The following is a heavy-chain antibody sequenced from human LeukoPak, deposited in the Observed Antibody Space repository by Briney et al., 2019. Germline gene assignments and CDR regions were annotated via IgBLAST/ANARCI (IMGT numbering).Heavy chain of an antibody. J-gene: IGHJ4*02. CDR3: ARGPSQWELPNYFDY. CDR1: GYRFTSYW. CDR2: IYPGDPDT. V-gene: IGHV5-51*01. D-gene: IGHD1-26*01. Sequence: GGPLQISCQGSGYRFTSYWIGWVRQMPGKGLEWMGTIYPGDPDTRYRPSFQAQVTISADKSISTAYLQWSSLKASDTAMYYCARGPSQWELPNYFDYWGQGTLVTVSS.